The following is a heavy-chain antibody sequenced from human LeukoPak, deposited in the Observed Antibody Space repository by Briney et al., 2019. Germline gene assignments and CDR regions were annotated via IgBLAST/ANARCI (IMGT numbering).Heavy chain of an antibody. CDR1: GFTFSNAW. Sequence: SGGSLRLSCAASGFTFSNAWMSWVRQAPGKGLEWVGRIKSKTDGGTTDYAAPVKGRFTISRDDSKNTLYLQMNSLKTEDTAVYYCTTRTIFRGDNDYWGQGTLVTVSS. CDR3: TTRTIFRGDNDY. J-gene: IGHJ4*02. V-gene: IGHV3-15*01. D-gene: IGHD2-21*01. CDR2: IKSKTDGGTT.